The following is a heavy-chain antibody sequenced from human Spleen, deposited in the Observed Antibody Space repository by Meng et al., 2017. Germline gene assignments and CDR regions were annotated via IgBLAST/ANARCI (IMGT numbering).Heavy chain of an antibody. Sequence: GESLKISCAASGFTFGSCEMNWVRQAPGKGLEWISYISSSGKTIFYADSVKGRFSISRDNAKNSLYLQMNSLRADDTAVYYCAKNSGYDLDENWGQGTLVTVSS. V-gene: IGHV3-48*03. CDR1: GFTFGSCE. D-gene: IGHD5-12*01. CDR3: AKNSGYDLDEN. CDR2: ISSSGKTI. J-gene: IGHJ4*02.